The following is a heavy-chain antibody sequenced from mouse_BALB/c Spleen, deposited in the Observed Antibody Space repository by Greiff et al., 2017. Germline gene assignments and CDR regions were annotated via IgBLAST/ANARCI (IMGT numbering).Heavy chain of an antibody. D-gene: IGHD2-4*01. V-gene: IGHV2-9*02. J-gene: IGHJ4*01. Sequence: QVQLKESGPGLVAPSQSLSITCTVSGFSLTSYGVHWVRQPPGKGLEWLGVIWAGGSTNYNSALMSRLSISKDNSKRQVFLKMNSLQTDDTAMYYCARVYYDPPYYYAMDYWGQGTSVTVSS. CDR3: ARVYYDPPYYYAMDY. CDR2: IWAGGST. CDR1: GFSLTSYG.